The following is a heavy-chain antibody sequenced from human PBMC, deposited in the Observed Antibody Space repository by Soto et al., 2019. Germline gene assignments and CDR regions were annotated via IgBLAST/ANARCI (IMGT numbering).Heavy chain of an antibody. CDR1: GGSFSGYY. V-gene: IGHV4-34*01. D-gene: IGHD4-17*01. CDR3: ARGTRTTVTTFYYYYGMDV. CDR2: INHSGST. J-gene: IGHJ6*02. Sequence: SETLSLTCAVYGGSFSGYYWSWIRRPPGKGLEWIGEINHSGSTNYNPSLKSRVTISVDTSKNQFSLKLSSVTAADTAVYYCARGTRTTVTTFYYYYGMDVWGQGTTVTVSS.